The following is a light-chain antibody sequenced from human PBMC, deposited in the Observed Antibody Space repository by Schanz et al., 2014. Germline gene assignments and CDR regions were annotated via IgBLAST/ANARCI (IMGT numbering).Light chain of an antibody. CDR2: DVS. J-gene: IGLJ2*01. V-gene: IGLV2-8*01. CDR3: SSYTSSHVL. CDR1: SSDVGGYNY. Sequence: QSALTQPPSASGSPGQSVTISCTGTSSDVGGYNYVSWYQQHPGKAPKLMIYDVSKRPSGVPDRFSGSKSGDTASLTVSGLQAEDEADYFCSSYTSSHVLFGGGTKLTVL.